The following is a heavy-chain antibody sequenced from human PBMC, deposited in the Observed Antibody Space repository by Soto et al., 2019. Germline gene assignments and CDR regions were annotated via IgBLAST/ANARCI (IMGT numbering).Heavy chain of an antibody. CDR2: FDPEDGET. CDR1: GYTLTELS. J-gene: IGHJ4*02. V-gene: IGHV1-24*01. Sequence: VASVKVSCKVSGYTLTELSMHWVRQAPGKGLEWMGGFDPEDGETIYAQKFQGRVTMTEDTSTDTAYMELSSLRSEDTAVYYCATGRYYYDSRGQKSAPFDYWGQGTLVTVSS. CDR3: ATGRYYYDSRGQKSAPFDY. D-gene: IGHD3-22*01.